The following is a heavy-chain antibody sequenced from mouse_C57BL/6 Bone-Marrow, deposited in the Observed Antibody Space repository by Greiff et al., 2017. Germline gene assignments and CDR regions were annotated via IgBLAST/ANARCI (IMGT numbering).Heavy chain of an antibody. Sequence: QVQLQQSGPGLVQPSPSLSITCTVSGFSLTSYGVHWVRQSPGKGLEWLGVIWRGGSKDYNAAFMSRLGITKDNSKSHVFFKMNSLQADDTAIYYCAGLGSNYVFAYWGQGTRVTVSA. D-gene: IGHD2-5*01. CDR3: AGLGSNYVFAY. V-gene: IGHV2-5*01. CDR2: IWRGGSK. CDR1: GFSLTSYG. J-gene: IGHJ3*01.